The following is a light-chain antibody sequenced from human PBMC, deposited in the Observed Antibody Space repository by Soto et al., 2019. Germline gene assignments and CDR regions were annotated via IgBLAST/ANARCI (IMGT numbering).Light chain of an antibody. J-gene: IGLJ1*01. CDR1: SSNIGSNF. Sequence: QSVLTQPPSVSAAPGQKVTISGSGSSSNIGSNFVSWYQQLPGTAPKLLIYDNNKRPSGIPDRFSVSKSGTSATLGITGLQTGDEADYYCGTWDSSLSAHVFGTGTKLTVL. CDR2: DNN. CDR3: GTWDSSLSAHV. V-gene: IGLV1-51*01.